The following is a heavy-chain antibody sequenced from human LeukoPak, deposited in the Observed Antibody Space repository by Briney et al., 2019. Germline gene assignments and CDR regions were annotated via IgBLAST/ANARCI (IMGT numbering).Heavy chain of an antibody. V-gene: IGHV3-21*01. CDR3: VRDLMGSGSTTAYLHH. Sequence: PGGSLRLSCAASGFTFSDYSMKWVRQAPGKGLEWVSSISRSSRHAYYAGSVKGRFTISRDNAKNSLYLQMNSLRAEDMAVYFCVRDLMGSGSTTAYLHHWGQGTLVTVSS. CDR2: ISRSSRHA. D-gene: IGHD1-1*01. J-gene: IGHJ1*01. CDR1: GFTFSDYS.